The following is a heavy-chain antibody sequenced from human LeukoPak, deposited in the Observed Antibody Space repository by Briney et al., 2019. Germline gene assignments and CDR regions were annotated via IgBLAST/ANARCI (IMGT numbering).Heavy chain of an antibody. CDR3: ARDMYYYDSSGYYYGFDY. Sequence: PSETLSLTCTVSGGSISSYYWSWIRQPPGKGLEWIGYIYYSGSTNYNPSLKSRVTISVDTSKNQFSLKLSSVTAADTAVYYCARDMYYYDSSGYYYGFDYWGQGTLVTVSS. CDR1: GGSISSYY. V-gene: IGHV4-59*01. D-gene: IGHD3-22*01. J-gene: IGHJ4*02. CDR2: IYYSGST.